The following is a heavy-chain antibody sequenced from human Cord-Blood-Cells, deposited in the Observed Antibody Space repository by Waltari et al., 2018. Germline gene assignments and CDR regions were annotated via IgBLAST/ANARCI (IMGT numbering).Heavy chain of an antibody. CDR3: AREGESIAAPNWFDP. D-gene: IGHD6-6*01. CDR2: INHSGRT. J-gene: IGHJ5*02. Sequence: QVQLQQWGAGLLKPSETLSLTCAVYGGSFSGYYWSWIRQPPGKGLEWIGEINHSGRTNHNPSLKGRVTISVDTSKNQFSLKLSSVTAADTAVYYCAREGESIAAPNWFDPWGQGTLVTVSS. CDR1: GGSFSGYY. V-gene: IGHV4-34*01.